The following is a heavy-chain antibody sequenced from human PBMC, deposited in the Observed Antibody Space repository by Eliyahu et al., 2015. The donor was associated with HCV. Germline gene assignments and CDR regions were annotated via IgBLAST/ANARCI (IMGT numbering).Heavy chain of an antibody. CDR3: TKDRDDFGDYAFDY. V-gene: IGHV3-23*01. CDR2: ISGTGGXIDRGGGT. CDR1: GXTVXXXX. D-gene: IGHD4-17*01. Sequence: EVQLFQSGGGLVQPGGSLRLSCAAXGXTVXXXXMXGVRQAPGEGLEWVSAISGTGGXIDRGGGTHYADSVKGRFTIAGDNVENTLYLQMNALRVEDTAVYYCTKDRDDFGDYAFDYWGQGVLVTVSS. J-gene: IGHJ4*02.